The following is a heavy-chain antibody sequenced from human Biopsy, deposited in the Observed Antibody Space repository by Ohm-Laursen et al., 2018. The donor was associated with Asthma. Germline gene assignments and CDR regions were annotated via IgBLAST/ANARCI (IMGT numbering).Heavy chain of an antibody. Sequence: SLRLSCSAAGFTFSTSCMTWVRQAPGKGLEWVANIKEDGSEKNYVDSVKGRFTISRDNGKNSLNLQMNSLRAEDTAVYYCARDVDLRSVYWGQGTLVTVSS. CDR3: ARDVDLRSVY. D-gene: IGHD2-15*01. CDR1: GFTFSTSC. J-gene: IGHJ4*02. CDR2: IKEDGSEK. V-gene: IGHV3-7*05.